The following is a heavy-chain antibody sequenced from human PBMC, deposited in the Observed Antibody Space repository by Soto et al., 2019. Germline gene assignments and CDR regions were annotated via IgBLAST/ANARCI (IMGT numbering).Heavy chain of an antibody. V-gene: IGHV4-34*01. CDR1: GGSFSGYY. CDR2: INHSGST. Sequence: QVQLQQWGAGLLKPSETLSLTCAVYGGSFSGYYWSWIRQPPGKGLEWIGEINHSGSTNYNPSLKSRVTISVDTSKNQFSQKLSSVTAADTAVYYCARLYPPLRGSSWLDYWGQGTLVTVSS. CDR3: ARLYPPLRGSSWLDY. D-gene: IGHD6-13*01. J-gene: IGHJ4*02.